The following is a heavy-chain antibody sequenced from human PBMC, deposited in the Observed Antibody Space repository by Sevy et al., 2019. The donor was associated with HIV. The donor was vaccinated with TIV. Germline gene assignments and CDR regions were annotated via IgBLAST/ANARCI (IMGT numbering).Heavy chain of an antibody. CDR2: ISNSGTTI. J-gene: IGHJ4*02. Sequence: GGSLILSCAASGFTFSSYEMNWVRQAPGKGLEWVSYISNSGTTISYSDSVKGRFTISRDNARNSQYLQMNSLRAEDTAVYYCARDLPPSATTVAHFDCWGQGTLVTVSS. D-gene: IGHD4-17*01. CDR3: ARDLPPSATTVAHFDC. CDR1: GFTFSSYE. V-gene: IGHV3-48*03.